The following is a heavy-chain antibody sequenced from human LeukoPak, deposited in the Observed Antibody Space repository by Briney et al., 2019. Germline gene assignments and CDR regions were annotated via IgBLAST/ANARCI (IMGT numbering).Heavy chain of an antibody. CDR2: IIPIFGTA. V-gene: IGHV1-69*05. CDR1: GGTFSSYA. D-gene: IGHD3-22*01. J-gene: IGHJ4*02. CDR3: ARDRTYYDSSGYFDY. Sequence: SVKVSCKASGGTFSSYAISWVRQAPGRGLEWMGGIIPIFGTANYAQKFQGRVTITTDESTSTAYMELSSLRSEDTAVYYCARDRTYYDSSGYFDYWGQGTLVTVSS.